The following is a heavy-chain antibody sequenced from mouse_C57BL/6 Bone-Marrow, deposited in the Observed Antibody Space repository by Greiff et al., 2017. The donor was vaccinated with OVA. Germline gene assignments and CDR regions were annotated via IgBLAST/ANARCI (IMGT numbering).Heavy chain of an antibody. CDR3: ARCGYYVRFAY. V-gene: IGHV1-26*01. CDR1: GYTFTDYY. Sequence: VQLQQSGPELVKPGASVKISCKASGYTFTDYYMNWVKQSHGKSLEWIGDINPNNGGTSYNQKFKGKATLTVDKSSSTAYMELRSLTSEDSAVYYCARCGYYVRFAYWGQGTLVTVSA. D-gene: IGHD2-3*01. CDR2: INPNNGGT. J-gene: IGHJ3*01.